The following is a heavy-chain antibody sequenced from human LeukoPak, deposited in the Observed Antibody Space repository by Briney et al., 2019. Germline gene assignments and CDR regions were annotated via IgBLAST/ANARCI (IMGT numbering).Heavy chain of an antibody. CDR2: ISHSGGIT. D-gene: IGHD3-3*01. J-gene: IGHJ4*02. CDR3: AKDNLYYDFWSGYLRGYFDY. V-gene: IGHV3-23*01. Sequence: GGSLRLSCAASGFTFSNYAMNWVRQAPGKGLEWVSMISHSGGITYYADSVKGRFTISRDNSRNTLYLQMNSLSADDTAVYHCAKDNLYYDFWSGYLRGYFDYWGQGTLVTVSS. CDR1: GFTFSNYA.